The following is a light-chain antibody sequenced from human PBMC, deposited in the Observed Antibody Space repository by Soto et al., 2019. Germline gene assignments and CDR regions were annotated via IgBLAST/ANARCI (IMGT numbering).Light chain of an antibody. CDR3: TSYTSSSTVV. CDR1: SSDVGDYDY. CDR2: DVS. V-gene: IGLV2-14*01. Sequence: QSALTQPASVSGSPGQSITISCTGTSSDVGDYDYVSWYQQHPGKAPKLMIYDVSNRPLGVSNRFSGSKSGNTASLIISGLQAEDEADYYCTSYTSSSTVVFGGGTKLTVL. J-gene: IGLJ2*01.